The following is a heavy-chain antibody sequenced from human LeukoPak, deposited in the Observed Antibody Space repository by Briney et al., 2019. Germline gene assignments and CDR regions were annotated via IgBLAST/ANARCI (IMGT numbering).Heavy chain of an antibody. CDR1: GFTFSDYY. CDR3: ARAESVDFWSGYHNWFDP. J-gene: IGHJ5*02. V-gene: IGHV3-11*04. Sequence: GGSLRLSCAASGFTFSDYYVSWIRQAPGKGLEWVSYISSSGSTIYYADSVKGRFTISRDNAKNSLYLQMNSLRAEDTAVYYCARAESVDFWSGYHNWFDPWGQGTLVTVSS. D-gene: IGHD3-3*01. CDR2: ISSSGSTI.